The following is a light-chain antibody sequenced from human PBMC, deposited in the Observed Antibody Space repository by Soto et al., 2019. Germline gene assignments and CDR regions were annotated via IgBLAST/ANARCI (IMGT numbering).Light chain of an antibody. Sequence: QSALTQPASVSGSPGQSITISCTGTGSDVGTYNRVSWYQQPPGTAPKLIIYEVRNRPSGVSNRFSGSKSGNTAYLTISGLQAEDEADYFCNSYTTRSTYVFGTGTKVTV. CDR3: NSYTTRSTYV. J-gene: IGLJ1*01. CDR2: EVR. CDR1: GSDVGTYNR. V-gene: IGLV2-14*01.